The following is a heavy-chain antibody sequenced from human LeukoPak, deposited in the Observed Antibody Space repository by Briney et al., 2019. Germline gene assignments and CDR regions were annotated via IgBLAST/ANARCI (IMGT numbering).Heavy chain of an antibody. V-gene: IGHV4-34*01. Sequence: SETLSLTCAVYGGSFSGYYWSWIRQPPGKGLEWIGEINHSGSTNYNPSLKSRVTISVDTSKNQFSLKLSSVTAADTAVYYCARDGERSSSWYSSSAFDIWGQGTMVTVSS. CDR2: INHSGST. CDR1: GGSFSGYY. J-gene: IGHJ3*02. CDR3: ARDGERSSSWYSSSAFDI. D-gene: IGHD6-13*01.